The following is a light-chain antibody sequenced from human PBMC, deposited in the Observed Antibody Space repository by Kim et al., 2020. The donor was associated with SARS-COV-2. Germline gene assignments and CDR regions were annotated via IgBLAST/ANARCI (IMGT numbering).Light chain of an antibody. Sequence: SYELTQPPSVSVSPGQTASITCSGDKLGDKYACWYQQKPGQSPVLVIYQDSKRPSGIPERFSGSNSGNTATLTISGTQAMDEADYYCQAWDSPSVVFGGG. V-gene: IGLV3-1*01. CDR1: KLGDKY. CDR2: QDS. J-gene: IGLJ2*01. CDR3: QAWDSPSVV.